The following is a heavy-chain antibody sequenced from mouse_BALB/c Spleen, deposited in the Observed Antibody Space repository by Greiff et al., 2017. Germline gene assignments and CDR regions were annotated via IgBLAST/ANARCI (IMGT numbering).Heavy chain of an antibody. CDR1: GFTFSSFG. J-gene: IGHJ2*01. CDR2: ISSGSSTI. D-gene: IGHD2-10*02. V-gene: IGHV5-17*02. CDR3: ARKYGNFFDY. Sequence: VQLKESGGGLVQPGGSRKLSCAASGFTFSSFGMHWVRQAPEKGLEWVAYISSGSSTIYYADTVKGRFTISRDNPKNTLFLQMTSLRSEDTAMYYCARKYGNFFDYWGQGTTLTVSS.